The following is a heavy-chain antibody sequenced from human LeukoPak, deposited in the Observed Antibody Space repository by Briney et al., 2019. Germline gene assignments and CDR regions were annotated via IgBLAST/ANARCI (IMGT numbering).Heavy chain of an antibody. CDR2: IKQDGSEK. Sequence: GGSLRLSCAASGFIFSSYWMSWVRQAPGKGLEWVANIKQDGSEKYYVDSVKGRFTISRDNAKNSLYLQMNSLRAEDTAVYYCARVDYYYGMDVWGQGTTVTVSS. J-gene: IGHJ6*02. CDR1: GFIFSSYW. CDR3: ARVDYYYGMDV. V-gene: IGHV3-7*01.